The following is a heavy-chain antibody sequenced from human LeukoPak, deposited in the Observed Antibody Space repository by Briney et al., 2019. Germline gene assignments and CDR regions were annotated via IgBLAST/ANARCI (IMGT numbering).Heavy chain of an antibody. D-gene: IGHD6-6*01. CDR3: ARSAYGLGYSSSSPSYPFDI. CDR2: ISWNSGSI. J-gene: IGHJ3*02. V-gene: IGHV3-9*01. Sequence: GGSLRLSCAASGFTFNDYAMHWVRQAPGKGLEWVSGISWNSGSIGYADSVKGRFTISRDNAKNSLYLQMNSLRAEDTAVYYCARSAYGLGYSSSSPSYPFDIWGQGTMVTVSS. CDR1: GFTFNDYA.